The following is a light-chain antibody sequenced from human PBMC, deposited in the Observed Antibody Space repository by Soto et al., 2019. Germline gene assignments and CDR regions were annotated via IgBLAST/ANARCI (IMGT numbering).Light chain of an antibody. CDR3: QQRGDWTPIA. Sequence: EIVLTQSPATLSLSPGERATLSCRASQSVSSFLAWYHQKPGQAPRLLIYDASNRDTGIPARFSGSGSGTDFALTLSSRGPEDFALYYCQQRGDWTPIAIGGGTKVEIK. CDR1: QSVSSF. CDR2: DAS. V-gene: IGKV3-11*01. J-gene: IGKJ4*01.